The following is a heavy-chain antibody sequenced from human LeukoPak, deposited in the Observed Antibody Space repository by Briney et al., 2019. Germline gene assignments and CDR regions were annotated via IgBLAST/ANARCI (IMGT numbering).Heavy chain of an antibody. D-gene: IGHD4-17*01. CDR3: ARDFFAWHYGCDY. Sequence: PGGSLGLSCAASGFTFSSYWMSWVRQAPGKGLEWVANIKQDGSEKYYVDSVKGRFTISRDNAKNSLYLQMNSLRAEDTAVYYCARDFFAWHYGCDYWGQGTLVTVSS. CDR1: GFTFSSYW. CDR2: IKQDGSEK. J-gene: IGHJ4*02. V-gene: IGHV3-7*01.